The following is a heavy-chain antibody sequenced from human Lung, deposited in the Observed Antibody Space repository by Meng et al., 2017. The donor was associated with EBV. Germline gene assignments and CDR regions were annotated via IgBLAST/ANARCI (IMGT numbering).Heavy chain of an antibody. CDR1: GFTFSSYS. CDR3: ARLSGTGWFDP. CDR2: FSSGNSYI. J-gene: IGHJ5*02. D-gene: IGHD1-7*01. V-gene: IGHV3-21*06. Sequence: EVQLVESGGGVVKPGGSLRLSCAASGFTFSSYSMNWVRQAPGKGLDWVSSFSSGNSYIYYADSVKGRFTISRDNAKNSLSLQMNSLRAEDTAVYYCARLSGTGWFDPWGQGTLVTVSS.